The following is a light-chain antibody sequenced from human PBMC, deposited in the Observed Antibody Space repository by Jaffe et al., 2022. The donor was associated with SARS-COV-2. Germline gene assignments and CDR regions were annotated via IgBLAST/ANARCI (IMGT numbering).Light chain of an antibody. Sequence: DIQMTQSPSSLSASVGDTVTITCRTSQSINRHLNWYHQRAGRAPKLLIYSASDMQTGVPSRFSGSGFGTEFSLTISGLQPEDFGSYYCQESYSFQYAFGQGTKVEIK. J-gene: IGKJ2*01. CDR2: SAS. V-gene: IGKV1-39*01. CDR1: QSINRH. CDR3: QESYSFQYA.